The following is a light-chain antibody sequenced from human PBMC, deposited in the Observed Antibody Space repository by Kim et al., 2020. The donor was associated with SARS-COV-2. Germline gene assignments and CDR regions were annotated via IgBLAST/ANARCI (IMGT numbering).Light chain of an antibody. J-gene: IGKJ1*01. CDR1: QGINNN. V-gene: IGKV1-27*01. Sequence: AAVGDRVTITCRASQGINNNLAWYRQKPGKVPKLLIYAASTLQSGVPSRFSGSGSGTDFTLTISSLQPEDVATYYCQKYNSAPWTFGQGTKVEIK. CDR3: QKYNSAPWT. CDR2: AAS.